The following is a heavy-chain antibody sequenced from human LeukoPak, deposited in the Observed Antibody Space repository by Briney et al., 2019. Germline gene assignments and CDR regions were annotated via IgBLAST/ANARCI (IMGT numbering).Heavy chain of an antibody. CDR1: GGSFSGYY. J-gene: IGHJ4*02. V-gene: IGHV4-34*01. CDR2: INHSGST. Sequence: SETLSLTCAVYGGSFSGYYWSWIRQPPGKGLEWIGEINHSGSTNYNPSLKSRVTISVATSKDQFSLKLSSVTAADTAVYYCARRGGYSSSRPRYFDYWGQGTLVTVSS. CDR3: ARRGGYSSSRPRYFDY. D-gene: IGHD6-13*01.